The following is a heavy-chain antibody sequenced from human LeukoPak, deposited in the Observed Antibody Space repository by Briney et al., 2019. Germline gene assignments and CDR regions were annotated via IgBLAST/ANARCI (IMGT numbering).Heavy chain of an antibody. Sequence: SETLSLTCTVSGGSISSYYWSWIRRPPGKGLEWIGYISYSGGTDYNPSLKGRLTISMDTSKSQFSLKLSSVTAADSATYYCARPYDTSGYFYALDVWGQGTMVTVAA. CDR2: ISYSGGT. CDR1: GGSISSYY. CDR3: ARPYDTSGYFYALDV. D-gene: IGHD3-22*01. V-gene: IGHV4-59*08. J-gene: IGHJ3*01.